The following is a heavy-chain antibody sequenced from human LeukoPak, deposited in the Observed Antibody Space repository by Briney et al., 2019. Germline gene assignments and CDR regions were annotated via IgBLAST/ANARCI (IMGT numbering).Heavy chain of an antibody. D-gene: IGHD2-8*02. CDR2: TYYRSNWNN. V-gene: IGHV6-1*01. CDR1: GDSVSSNSAA. CDR3: ARAGAYWEYYFDY. J-gene: IGHJ4*02. Sequence: SQTLSLTCAFSGDSVSSNSAAWNWIRQSPSRGLEWLGRTYYRSNWNNDYSVSVKSRISSNPDTSKNQFSLQLNSLTPEDTAVYYCARAGAYWEYYFDYWGQGTLVTVSS.